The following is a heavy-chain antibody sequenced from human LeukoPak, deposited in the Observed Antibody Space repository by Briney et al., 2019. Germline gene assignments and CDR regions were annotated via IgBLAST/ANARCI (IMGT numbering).Heavy chain of an antibody. V-gene: IGHV4-61*01. CDR1: GASVSSGSYY. CDR3: ASGYSYGTIDY. D-gene: IGHD5-18*01. J-gene: IGHJ4*02. Sequence: SETLSLTCSVSGASVSSGSYYWSWIRQSPGKGLEWIGYLYHSGSTNYNPSLKSRVTISPDTSKNQFSLKLSSVTAADTAVYYCASGYSYGTIDYWGQGTLVTVSS. CDR2: LYHSGST.